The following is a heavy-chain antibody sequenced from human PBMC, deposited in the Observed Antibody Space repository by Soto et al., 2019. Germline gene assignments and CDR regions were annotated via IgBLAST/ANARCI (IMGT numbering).Heavy chain of an antibody. CDR3: ARDLVVPAAPDGDDWFDP. CDR2: TYYRSKWYN. J-gene: IGHJ5*02. D-gene: IGHD2-2*01. CDR1: GDSVSSNSAA. V-gene: IGHV6-1*01. Sequence: QTLSLTCAISGDSVSSNSAAWNWIRQSPSRGLEWLGRTYYRSKWYNDYAVSVKSRVTINPDTSKNQFSLQLNSVTPEDTAVYYCARDLVVPAAPDGDDWFDPWGQGTLVTVSS.